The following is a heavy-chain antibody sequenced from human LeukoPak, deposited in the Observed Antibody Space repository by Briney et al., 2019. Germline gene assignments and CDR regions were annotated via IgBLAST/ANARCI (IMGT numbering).Heavy chain of an antibody. J-gene: IGHJ5*02. CDR2: INHSGST. Sequence: SETLSLTCTVSGGSISSYYWSWIRQPPGKGLEWIGEINHSGSTNYNPSLKSRVTISVDTSKNQFSLKLSSVTAADTAVYYCARGRLIVVVPAAMESWFDPWGQGTLVTVSS. D-gene: IGHD2-2*01. CDR3: ARGRLIVVVPAAMESWFDP. V-gene: IGHV4-34*01. CDR1: GGSISSYY.